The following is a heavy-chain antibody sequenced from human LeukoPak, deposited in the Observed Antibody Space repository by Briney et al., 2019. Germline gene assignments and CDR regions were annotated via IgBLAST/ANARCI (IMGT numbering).Heavy chain of an antibody. Sequence: GGSLRLSCAASGFTFSSYAMSWVRQAPGKGLEWVSAISGSGGSTYYADSVKGRFTISRDNSKNTLYLQMNSLRAEDTAVYYCAKDRPHNYYDSSGPVYWGQGTLVTVSS. J-gene: IGHJ4*02. CDR1: GFTFSSYA. CDR3: AKDRPHNYYDSSGPVY. CDR2: ISGSGGST. D-gene: IGHD3-22*01. V-gene: IGHV3-23*01.